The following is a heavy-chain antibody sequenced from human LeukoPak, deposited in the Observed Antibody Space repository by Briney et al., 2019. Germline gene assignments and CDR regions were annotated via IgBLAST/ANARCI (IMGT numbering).Heavy chain of an antibody. D-gene: IGHD3-22*01. V-gene: IGHV4-59*08. J-gene: IGHJ5*02. CDR3: TSTHYYDTSGYYFPA. CDR2: IYYSGST. CDR1: GGSISSYY. Sequence: SETLSLTCSVSGGSISSYYWSWIRQPPGKGLEWIGYIYYSGSTNYNPSLKSRVTISVDTSKNQFSLKLSSVTAADTAIYYCTSTHYYDTSGYYFPAWGQGTLVTVSS.